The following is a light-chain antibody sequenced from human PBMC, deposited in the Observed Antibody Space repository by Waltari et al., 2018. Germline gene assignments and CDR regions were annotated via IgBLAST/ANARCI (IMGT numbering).Light chain of an antibody. V-gene: IGLV1-44*01. J-gene: IGLJ2*01. CDR1: SSIIKTNP. CDR2: SNN. Sequence: QSALTQPPSASGPPGQRVTISCSGCSSIIKTNPVNWYQHLPGTAPKLLIYSNNQRTSGVPGRFSGSKSGTSASLAISGPQSEDEGDYYCAVWDDSLDGLVFGGGTKLTVL. CDR3: AVWDDSLDGLV.